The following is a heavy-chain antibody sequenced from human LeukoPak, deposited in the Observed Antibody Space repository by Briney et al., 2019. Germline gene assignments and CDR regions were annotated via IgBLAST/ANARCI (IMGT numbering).Heavy chain of an antibody. CDR1: GGSISSGSYY. D-gene: IGHD5-24*01. J-gene: IGHJ3*02. V-gene: IGHV4-61*02. CDR2: IYTSGST. Sequence: PSQTLSLTCTVSGGSISSGSYYWSWIRQPAGKGLEWIGRIYTSGSTNYNPSLKSRVTISVDTSKNQFSLKLSSVTAADTAVYYCARVAEIEMATILGAFDIWGQGTMVTVSS. CDR3: ARVAEIEMATILGAFDI.